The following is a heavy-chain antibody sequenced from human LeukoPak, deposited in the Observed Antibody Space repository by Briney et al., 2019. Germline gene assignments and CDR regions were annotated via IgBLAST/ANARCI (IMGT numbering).Heavy chain of an antibody. D-gene: IGHD5-18*01. CDR2: IRYDGSNK. CDR3: AKGGRGYSYGSFDY. V-gene: IGHV3-30*02. J-gene: IGHJ4*02. CDR1: GFTFSSYG. Sequence: PGGSLRLSCAASGFTFSSYGMHWVRQAPGKGLEWVAFIRYDGSNKYYADSVKGRFTISRDNSKNMLYLQMNSLRAEDTAVYYCAKGGRGYSYGSFDYWGQGTLVTVSS.